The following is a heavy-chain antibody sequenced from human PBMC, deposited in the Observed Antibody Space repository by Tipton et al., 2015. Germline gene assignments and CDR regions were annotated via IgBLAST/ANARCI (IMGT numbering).Heavy chain of an antibody. J-gene: IGHJ4*02. V-gene: IGHV1-18*01. CDR2: ISAYNGNT. D-gene: IGHD5-18*01. CDR3: ARDFVEYNYGANFDY. Sequence: QSGAEVKKPGASVKVSCKASGYTFTNYAISWVRQAPGQGLECMGWISAYNGNTNYAQKLQGRVTMTTDTSTSTAYMELRSLRSDDTAVYYCARDFVEYNYGANFDYWGQGTLVTVSS. CDR1: GYTFTNYA.